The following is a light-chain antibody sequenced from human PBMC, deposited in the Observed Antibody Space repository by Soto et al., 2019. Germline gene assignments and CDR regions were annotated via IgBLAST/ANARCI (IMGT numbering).Light chain of an antibody. CDR2: GAS. J-gene: IGKJ1*01. Sequence: EIVLTQSPGTLSLSPGERATLSCRASQSVSSSYLAWYQQKPGQAPRLLIYGASSRATGIPDRFSGSGSGTDFTLTISRLEPEDLEVYYCQQYGSSPPWTFGQGPKVEIK. CDR3: QQYGSSPPWT. V-gene: IGKV3-20*01. CDR1: QSVSSSY.